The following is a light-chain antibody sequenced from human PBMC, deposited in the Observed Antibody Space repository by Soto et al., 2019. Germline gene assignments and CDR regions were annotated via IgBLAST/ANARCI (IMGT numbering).Light chain of an antibody. CDR1: QSVSSY. V-gene: IGKV3-15*01. Sequence: EIVLTQSPATLSLSPGERATLSCRASQSVSSYLAWYQQKPGQAPRLLIYDASTRATGIPARLSASGSGTEFTLTISSLESEDFAVYYCQQYYKWPLTFGGGTKVDI. CDR2: DAS. CDR3: QQYYKWPLT. J-gene: IGKJ4*01.